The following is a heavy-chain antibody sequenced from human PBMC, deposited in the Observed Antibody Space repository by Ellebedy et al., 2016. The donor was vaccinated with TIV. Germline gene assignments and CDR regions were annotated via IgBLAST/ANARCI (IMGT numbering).Heavy chain of an antibody. CDR1: GVTFNSHG. CDR2: LNAYDGIT. CDR3: ARGDRLQTWSKHFDY. J-gene: IGHJ4*02. V-gene: IGHV1-18*04. Sequence: AASVKVSCKASGVTFNSHGLAWVRQAPDLGLEWMGWLNAYDGITNYEEKFQGRVTMTTDTLTSTAYMDLRDLTSDDTAIYYCARGDRLQTWSKHFDYWGQGTVVTVSS. D-gene: IGHD2-8*01.